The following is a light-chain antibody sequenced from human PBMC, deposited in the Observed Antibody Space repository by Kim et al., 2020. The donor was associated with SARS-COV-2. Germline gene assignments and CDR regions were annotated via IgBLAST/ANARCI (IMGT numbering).Light chain of an antibody. CDR1: SSDDRNYNL. CDR2: EGF. J-gene: IGLJ3*02. Sequence: GQSSTISCTGTSSDDRNYNLVSWYQQHPGKAPKLMIYEGFKRPSGVSNRFSGSKSGNTASLTISGLQAEDEADYYCCSYAGSSTFVFGGGTQLTVL. V-gene: IGLV2-23*03. CDR3: CSYAGSSTFV.